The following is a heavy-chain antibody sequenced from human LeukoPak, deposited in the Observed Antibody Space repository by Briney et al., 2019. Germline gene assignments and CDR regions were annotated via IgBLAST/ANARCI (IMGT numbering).Heavy chain of an antibody. CDR3: ARDGTNYYGSGSLDY. CDR1: GYTFTSYG. V-gene: IGHV1-18*01. Sequence: ASVKVSCKASGYTFTSYGISWVRQAPGQGLEWMGWISAYNGNTNYAQKLQGRVTMTTDTSTSTAYMELRSLRSDDTAVYYCARDGTNYYGSGSLDYWGQGTLVTVSS. CDR2: ISAYNGNT. J-gene: IGHJ4*02. D-gene: IGHD3-10*01.